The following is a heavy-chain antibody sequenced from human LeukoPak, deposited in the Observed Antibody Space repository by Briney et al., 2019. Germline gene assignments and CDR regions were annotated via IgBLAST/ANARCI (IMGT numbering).Heavy chain of an antibody. Sequence: GGSLRLSCAASGFTFNDYWMTWVRQAPGKGLEWVANIKQDGSEKYYVDSVKGRFTISRDNAKNSLYLQMNSLRAEDTAVYYCARGGATAFALWGNAFDIWGQGTMVTVSS. J-gene: IGHJ3*02. CDR2: IKQDGSEK. CDR1: GFTFNDYW. CDR3: ARGGATAFALWGNAFDI. D-gene: IGHD3-16*01. V-gene: IGHV3-7*01.